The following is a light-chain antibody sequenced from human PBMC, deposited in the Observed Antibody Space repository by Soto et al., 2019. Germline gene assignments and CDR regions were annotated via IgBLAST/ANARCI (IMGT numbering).Light chain of an antibody. J-gene: IGKJ3*01. CDR2: DAS. CDR1: QGVGTY. CDR3: QQRSGWPPLFS. V-gene: IGKV3-11*01. Sequence: EIVLTQSPATLSLSPGERATLSCRATQGVGTYLAWYQQKPGQAPRLLIYDASNRATGITARFSGSGSGTDFTLTISSLEPEDFAVYYCQQRSGWPPLFSFGPGTKVDIK.